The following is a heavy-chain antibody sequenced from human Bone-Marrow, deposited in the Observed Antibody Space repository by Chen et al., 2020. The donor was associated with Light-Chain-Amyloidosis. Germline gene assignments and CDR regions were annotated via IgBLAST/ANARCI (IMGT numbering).Heavy chain of an antibody. D-gene: IGHD5-12*01. CDR3: ARRRDGYNFDY. CDR2: IYPDDSDA. V-gene: IGHV5-51*01. J-gene: IGHJ4*02. Sequence: KGSGYTFPNYWIGWVRQMPGKGLEWMGVIYPDDSDARYSPSFEGQVTISADMSITTAYLQWRSLNASDTAMYYCARRRDGYNFDYWGQGTLVTVSS. CDR1: GYTFPNYW.